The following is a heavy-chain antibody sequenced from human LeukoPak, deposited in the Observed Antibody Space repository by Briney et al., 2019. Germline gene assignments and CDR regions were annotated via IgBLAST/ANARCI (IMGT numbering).Heavy chain of an antibody. CDR3: ARDQPVGYNYGYPFDN. Sequence: GGSLRLSCAASGFTFSDYYMSWIRQAPGKGLEWVSYISSSGSTIYYADSVKGRFTISRDNAKNSLYLQMNNLRVEDTAVYYCARDQPVGYNYGYPFDNWGQGTLVTVSS. J-gene: IGHJ4*02. D-gene: IGHD5-18*01. CDR2: ISSSGSTI. V-gene: IGHV3-11*04. CDR1: GFTFSDYY.